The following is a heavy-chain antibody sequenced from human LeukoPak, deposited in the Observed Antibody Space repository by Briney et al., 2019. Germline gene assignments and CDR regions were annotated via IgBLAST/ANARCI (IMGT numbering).Heavy chain of an antibody. D-gene: IGHD4-17*01. CDR1: GGAVTSHY. CDR2: IYSDGGT. J-gene: IGHJ4*02. V-gene: IGHV3-53*01. Sequence: GGSLRLSCVVSGGAVTSHYISWVRQAPGKGLEWVSAIYSDGGTNYADSVKGRFTISRDTSKNTLYLQMNSLRPEDASVYDCWSTETIAGSYWGQGTLVTVSS. CDR3: WSTETIAGSY.